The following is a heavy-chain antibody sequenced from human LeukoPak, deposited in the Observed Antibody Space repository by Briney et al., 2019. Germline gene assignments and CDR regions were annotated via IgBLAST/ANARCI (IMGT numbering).Heavy chain of an antibody. CDR1: GFTFSAHY. D-gene: IGHD1-7*01. J-gene: IGHJ6*03. Sequence: GGFLRLSCAASGFTFSAHYMDWVRQAPGKGLEWVGRTRNKANSYTTEYAASVKGRFTISRDDSKNSLYLQMNSLKTEDTAVYYCARVPGTTFLLSYMDVWGKGTTVTVSS. CDR3: ARVPGTTFLLSYMDV. CDR2: TRNKANSYTT. V-gene: IGHV3-72*01.